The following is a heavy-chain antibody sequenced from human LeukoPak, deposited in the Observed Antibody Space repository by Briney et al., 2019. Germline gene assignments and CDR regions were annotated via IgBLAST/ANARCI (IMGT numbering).Heavy chain of an antibody. J-gene: IGHJ6*03. D-gene: IGHD2-2*01. Sequence: SETLSLTCTVSGGSIRSYFWSWIRQPPGKGLEWIGYIYYTGNTNYNPSLKSRVTISVDTSKNQFSLKLSSVTAADTAVYYCARLSVVPAAMQFYYYYHMDVWGKGTTVTVSS. CDR3: ARLSVVPAAMQFYYYYHMDV. V-gene: IGHV4-59*08. CDR1: GGSIRSYF. CDR2: IYYTGNT.